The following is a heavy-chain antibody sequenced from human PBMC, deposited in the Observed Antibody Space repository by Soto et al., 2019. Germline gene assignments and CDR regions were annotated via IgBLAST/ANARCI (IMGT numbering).Heavy chain of an antibody. CDR1: GGSFSGYY. D-gene: IGHD7-27*01. J-gene: IGHJ4*02. CDR2: IYYSGST. Sequence: SEPMSLTCAVYGGSFSGYYWSWIRQPPEKGLEWIGTIYYSGSTYYNPSLKSRVTISVDTSKNQFSLRLSSVTAADTAVYYCARHLNWDFDYWGQGSLVTVSS. V-gene: IGHV4-34*01. CDR3: ARHLNWDFDY.